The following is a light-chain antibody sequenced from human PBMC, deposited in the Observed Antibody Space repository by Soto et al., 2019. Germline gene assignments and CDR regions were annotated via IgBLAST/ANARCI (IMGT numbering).Light chain of an antibody. CDR2: YND. CDR3: AAWDDSLSGPV. J-gene: IGLJ1*01. CDR1: SSNIESNT. V-gene: IGLV1-44*01. Sequence: QSVLTQPPSASGTPGQRGTISCSGSSSNIESNTVNWYQQLPGTAPKLLIYYNDQRPSGVPDRFSGSKSGTSASLAISGLQSEDEADYYCAAWDDSLSGPVFGTGTKLTVL.